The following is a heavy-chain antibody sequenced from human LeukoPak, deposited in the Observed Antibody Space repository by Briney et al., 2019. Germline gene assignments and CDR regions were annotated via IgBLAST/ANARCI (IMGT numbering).Heavy chain of an antibody. CDR1: GGSISSYY. CDR3: ARSSDSSGYYGGGIIDY. J-gene: IGHJ4*02. CDR2: IYINENT. D-gene: IGHD6-19*01. V-gene: IGHV4-4*07. Sequence: SETLSLTCTVSGGSISSYYWGWIRQPAGKGLEWIGRIYINENTFFNPSLKSRVTMSVDTSKNQFSLQLTSVTAADAAVYYCARSSDSSGYYGGGIIDYWGQGTLVTVSS.